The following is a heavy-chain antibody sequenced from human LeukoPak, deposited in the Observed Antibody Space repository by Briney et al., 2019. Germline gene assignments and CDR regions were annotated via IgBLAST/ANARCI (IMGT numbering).Heavy chain of an antibody. J-gene: IGHJ4*02. V-gene: IGHV1-8*03. Sequence: ASVKVSCKASGYTFTGYYMHWVRQAPGQGREWMGWINPNSGNTGYAQKFQGRVTITRNTSISTAYMELSSLRSEDTAVYYCARDSGIAASFDYWGQGTLVTVSS. CDR3: ARDSGIAASFDY. CDR1: GYTFTGYY. D-gene: IGHD6-13*01. CDR2: INPNSGNT.